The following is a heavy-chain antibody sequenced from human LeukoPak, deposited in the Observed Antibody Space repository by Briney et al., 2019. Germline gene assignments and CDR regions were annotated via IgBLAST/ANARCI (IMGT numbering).Heavy chain of an antibody. V-gene: IGHV4-4*07. Sequence: PSETLSLTCTVPGGSISSYYWSWIRQPAGKGLEWIGRIYTRGSTNYIPSLQRRVTMSVDTSKDQFSLKLSSVTAADTAVYYCARDPHSPYSSSPRFDLWGQGTLVTVSS. CDR1: GGSISSYY. CDR3: ARDPHSPYSSSPRFDL. CDR2: IYTRGST. D-gene: IGHD6-6*01. J-gene: IGHJ5*02.